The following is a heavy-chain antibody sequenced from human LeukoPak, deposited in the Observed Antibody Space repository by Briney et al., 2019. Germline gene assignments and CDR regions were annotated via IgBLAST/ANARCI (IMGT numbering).Heavy chain of an antibody. Sequence: GGSLRLSCAASGFTFSSCWMSWVRQAPGKGLEWVAVISYDGSNKYYADSVKGRFTISRDNSKNTLYLQMNSLRAEDTAVYYCARDRVGYCSGGSCPYYYYVDVWGKGTTVTVSS. D-gene: IGHD2-15*01. CDR2: ISYDGSNK. CDR1: GFTFSSCW. J-gene: IGHJ6*03. CDR3: ARDRVGYCSGGSCPYYYYVDV. V-gene: IGHV3-30*03.